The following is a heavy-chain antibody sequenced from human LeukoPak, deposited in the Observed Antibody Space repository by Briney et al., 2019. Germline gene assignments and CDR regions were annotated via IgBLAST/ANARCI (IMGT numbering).Heavy chain of an antibody. CDR3: ARDYHGSGSLTTFDY. J-gene: IGHJ4*02. CDR1: GYTFINCY. CDR2: INPSGGV. Sequence: GASVKVSCKASGYTFINCYMHWVRQAPGQGLEWMGIINPSGGVSSAQKFQGRVTMTRDTSTGTVYMELSSLRSEDTAVYYCARDYHGSGSLTTFDYWGQGTLVTVSS. V-gene: IGHV1-46*01. D-gene: IGHD3-10*01.